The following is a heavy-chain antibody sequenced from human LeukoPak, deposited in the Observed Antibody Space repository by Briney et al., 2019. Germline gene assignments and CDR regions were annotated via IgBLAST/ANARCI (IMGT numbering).Heavy chain of an antibody. CDR1: GGSISTGGYS. D-gene: IGHD2-21*02. Sequence: SETLSLTCNVSGGSISTGGYSWSWIRQPPGEGLESIGYFHHAGYTSYNPSLKSRVTISGDRSKNQFSLNLNSVTAADAAVYYCVRGGGLPNCGGDCPPDSWGQGKMVTVSS. CDR2: FHHAGYT. J-gene: IGHJ3*02. CDR3: VRGGGLPNCGGDCPPDS. V-gene: IGHV4-30-2*01.